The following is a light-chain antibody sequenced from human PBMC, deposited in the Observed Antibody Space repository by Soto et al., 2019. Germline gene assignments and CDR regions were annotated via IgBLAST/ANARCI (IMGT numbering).Light chain of an antibody. V-gene: IGLV2-14*01. CDR3: SSYTSSSTLYVV. J-gene: IGLJ2*01. CDR1: SSDVGGYNY. CDR2: DVS. Sequence: QSVLTQPASVSGSPGQSITISCTGTSSDVGGYNYVSWYQQHPGKAPKLMIYDVSNRPSGVSNRFSGSKSGNTASLTIFGLQAEDEADYYCSSYTSSSTLYVVFGGGTQLTVL.